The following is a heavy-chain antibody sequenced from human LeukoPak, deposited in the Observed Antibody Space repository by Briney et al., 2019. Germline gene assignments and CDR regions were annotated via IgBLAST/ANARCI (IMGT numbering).Heavy chain of an antibody. D-gene: IGHD6-25*01. Sequence: SETLSLTCTVSGGSISSYYWSWIRQPPGKGLEWIANIYHAGSTNYNPSLSSRVTISIDTAKNQFSLKLTSVTAADTAVYYCARRGRNSSGWQDYLWGQGTLVTVSS. V-gene: IGHV4-59*01. CDR1: GGSISSYY. CDR2: IYHAGST. CDR3: ARRGRNSSGWQDYL. J-gene: IGHJ4*02.